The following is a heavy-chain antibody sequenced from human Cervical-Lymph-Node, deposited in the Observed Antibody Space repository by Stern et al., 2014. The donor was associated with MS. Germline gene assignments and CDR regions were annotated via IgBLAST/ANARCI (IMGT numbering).Heavy chain of an antibody. CDR1: GYTFPSYG. CDR2: ISAYNGNT. Sequence: QVQLVQSGAEVKKPGASVRVSCKASGYTFPSYGISWVRQAPGQGLEWMGWISAYNGNTDYAQKFQGRVTITTDTSTSTAYMDLRSLRSDDTAVYYCARDTRYDILTGSLYWGQGSLVTVSS. J-gene: IGHJ4*02. CDR3: ARDTRYDILTGSLY. D-gene: IGHD3-9*01. V-gene: IGHV1-18*04.